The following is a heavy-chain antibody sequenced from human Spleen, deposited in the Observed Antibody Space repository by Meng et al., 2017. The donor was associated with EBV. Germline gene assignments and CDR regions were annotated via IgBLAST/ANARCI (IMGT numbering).Heavy chain of an antibody. CDR3: AIGVTLVRGY. CDR1: YMSFMPHY. CDR2: INYSGST. J-gene: IGHJ4*02. V-gene: IGHV4-34*01. D-gene: IGHD3-10*01. Sequence: QLKQVGAGVIRASETLSRTVSGYYMSFMPHYSNWCRQSPGKRLECSGEINYSGSTKCSPSLKSRVTMSVAPSKNQFSRNLSSLTASYTAMYYCAIGVTLVRGYWGQGTLVTVSS.